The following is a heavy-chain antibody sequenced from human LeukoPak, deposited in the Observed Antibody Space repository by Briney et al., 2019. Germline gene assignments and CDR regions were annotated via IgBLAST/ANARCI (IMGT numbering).Heavy chain of an antibody. J-gene: IGHJ5*02. CDR2: ISAYNGNT. CDR3: ARDKRAHYYGSGSYYPDNWFDP. V-gene: IGHV1-18*01. D-gene: IGHD3-10*01. Sequence: AASVKVSCKASGYTFTSYGISWVRQAPGQGLEWMGWISAYNGNTNYAQKLQGRVTMTTDTSTSTAYMELRSLRSDDTAVYYCARDKRAHYYGSGSYYPDNWFDPWGQGTLVTVSS. CDR1: GYTFTSYG.